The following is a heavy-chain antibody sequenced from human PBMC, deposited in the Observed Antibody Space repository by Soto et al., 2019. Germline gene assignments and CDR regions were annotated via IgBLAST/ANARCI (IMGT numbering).Heavy chain of an antibody. D-gene: IGHD1-26*01. J-gene: IGHJ4*02. V-gene: IGHV4-31*01. CDR3: ARSIVGGNSRQGLGY. CDR2: IYYTGST. Sequence: QVQLQESGPGLVKPSQTLSLTCTVSGGSISSGGYYWSWIRQHPGKGLEWIGYIYYTGSTFYNPSLKTPVSISVDTSKNQCSLQLSSVNAADTAVYYCARSIVGGNSRQGLGYWGQGTLVTVSS. CDR1: GGSISSGGYY.